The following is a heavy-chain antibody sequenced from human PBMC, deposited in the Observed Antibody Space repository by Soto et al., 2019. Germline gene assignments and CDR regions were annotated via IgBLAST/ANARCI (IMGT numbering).Heavy chain of an antibody. J-gene: IGHJ6*02. V-gene: IGHV1-69*01. CDR2: IIPIFGTA. D-gene: IGHD2-2*02. CDR3: ARDRARVVVPAAIRPYYYGMDV. CDR1: GGTFSSYA. Sequence: QVQLVQSGAEVKKPGSSVKVSCKASGGTFSSYAISWVRQAPGQGLEWMGGIIPIFGTANYAQKFQGRVTITADESTSTAYMELSSLRSEDTAVYYCARDRARVVVPAAIRPYYYGMDVLGQGTTVTVSS.